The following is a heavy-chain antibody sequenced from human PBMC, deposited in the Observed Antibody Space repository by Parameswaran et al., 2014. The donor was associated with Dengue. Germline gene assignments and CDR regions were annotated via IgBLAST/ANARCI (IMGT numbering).Heavy chain of an antibody. CDR3: ARQRLRGEQLEVSMNYFDY. V-gene: IGHV5-51*01. D-gene: IGHD6-6*01. CDR2: IYPGDSDT. J-gene: IGHJ4*02. Sequence: VRQMPGKGLEWMGIIYPGDSDTRYSPSFQGQVTISADKSISTAYLQWSSLKASDTAMYYCARQRLRGEQLEVSMNYFDYWGQGTLVTVSS.